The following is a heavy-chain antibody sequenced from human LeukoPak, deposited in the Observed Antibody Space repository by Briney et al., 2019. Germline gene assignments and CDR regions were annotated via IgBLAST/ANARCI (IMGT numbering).Heavy chain of an antibody. J-gene: IGHJ3*02. CDR1: ADSTVMSY. V-gene: IGHV4-59*01. CDR2: IHYSGST. Sequence: SPSLSLICTVYADSTVMSYGSCIRQPPGEGMGWIGYIHYSGSTNYTSSLKSRVTISVDTSKNQLSLKLSSVTVADSAMYISAGAPLAMIVFDIGGQGRMVTVYS. CDR3: AGAPLAMIVFDI. D-gene: IGHD2-21*01.